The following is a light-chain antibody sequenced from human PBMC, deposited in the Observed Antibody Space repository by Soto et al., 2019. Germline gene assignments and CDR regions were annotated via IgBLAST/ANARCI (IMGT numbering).Light chain of an antibody. V-gene: IGKV1-39*01. CDR3: QQSYSTPQT. CDR1: QSISSY. CDR2: AAS. J-gene: IGKJ1*01. Sequence: DIQMTQSPFSLSASVGDRVTTTCRASQSISSYLNWYQQKPGKAPKLLIYAASSLQSGVPSRFSGSGSGTDFTLTISSLQPEDFATYYCQQSYSTPQTFGQGTKV.